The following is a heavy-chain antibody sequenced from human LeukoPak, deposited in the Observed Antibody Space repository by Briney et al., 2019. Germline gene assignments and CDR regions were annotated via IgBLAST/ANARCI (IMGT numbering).Heavy chain of an antibody. D-gene: IGHD3-16*02. CDR1: GGSISSSSYY. Sequence: SETLSLTCTVSGGSISSSSYYWGWIRQPPGKGLEWIGSIYYSGSTYYNPSLKSRVTISVDTSKNQFSLKLSSVTAADTAVYYCARELRLGELSDWGQGTLVTVSS. V-gene: IGHV4-39*07. CDR3: ARELRLGELSD. CDR2: IYYSGST. J-gene: IGHJ4*02.